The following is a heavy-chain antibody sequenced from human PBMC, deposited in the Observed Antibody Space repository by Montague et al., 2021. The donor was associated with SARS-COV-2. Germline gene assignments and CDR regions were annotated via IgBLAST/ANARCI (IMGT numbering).Heavy chain of an antibody. CDR1: AFTFSSYA. CDR3: AKAALGSSSYFDY. CDR2: ISGSGGRT. D-gene: IGHD6-13*01. J-gene: IGHJ4*02. V-gene: IGHV3-23*01. Sequence: SLRLSCAAPAFTFSSYAMSWVHQAPGKGLEWVSAISGSGGRTYYADSVKGRFTLSRDNSKNTLYLQMNSLRAEDTAVYYCAKAALGSSSYFDYWGQGTLVTVSS.